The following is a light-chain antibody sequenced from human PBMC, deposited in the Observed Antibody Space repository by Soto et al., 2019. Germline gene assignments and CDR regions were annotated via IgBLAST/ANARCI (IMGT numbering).Light chain of an antibody. CDR1: QSVSSSY. J-gene: IGKJ1*01. V-gene: IGKV3-20*01. Sequence: EIVLTQSPGTLSLSPGERATLSCRASQSVSSSYLAWYQQKPGQAPRLLIYGASSRATGIPDRFSGSGSGTVFTLTISRLEHDDFAVYYCQQYSSSPRTFGQGTKVEIK. CDR2: GAS. CDR3: QQYSSSPRT.